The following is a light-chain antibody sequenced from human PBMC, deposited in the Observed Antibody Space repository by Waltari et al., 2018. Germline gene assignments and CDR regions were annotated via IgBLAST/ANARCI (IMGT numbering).Light chain of an antibody. V-gene: IGLV2-14*03. CDR3: CSLTSSRTVI. J-gene: IGLJ2*01. CDR1: TGDVVAYNY. CDR2: DVA. Sequence: QSALTQPASVSESPGQSITISCTGTTGDVVAYNYVPWYQQLPGKAPKLLIYDVANRPSGVSDRFSGSKSGNTASLIISGLQAEDEADYYCCSLTSSRTVIFGGGTKLTVL.